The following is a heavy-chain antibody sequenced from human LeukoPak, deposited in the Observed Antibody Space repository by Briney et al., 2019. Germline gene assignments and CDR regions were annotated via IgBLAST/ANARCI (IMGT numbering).Heavy chain of an antibody. D-gene: IGHD6-13*01. CDR3: VKDYSTIAAAANPLFDY. J-gene: IGHJ4*02. CDR2: ITGSGDTT. V-gene: IGHV3-23*01. CDR1: GFTFSSYA. Sequence: GGSLRLSCAASGFTFSSYAVTWVRQAPGKGLEWVSGITGSGDTTFYADSVKGRFTISRDNSKNTLYLQMHSLRAENTAVYYCVKDYSTIAAAANPLFDYWGQGALVTVSS.